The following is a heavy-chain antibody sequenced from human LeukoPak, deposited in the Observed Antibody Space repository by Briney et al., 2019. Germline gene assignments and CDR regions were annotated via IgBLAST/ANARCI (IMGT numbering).Heavy chain of an antibody. CDR2: ISSSSSYI. J-gene: IGHJ4*02. CDR3: ARDGYNSLGHDY. Sequence: PGGSLRLSCAASGFTFSSYSMNWVRQAPGKGLEWVSSISSSSSYIYYADSVKGRFTISRDNAKNSLYLQMNSLRAEDTAVYYCARDGYNSLGHDYWGQGTLVTVSS. V-gene: IGHV3-21*04. D-gene: IGHD5-12*01. CDR1: GFTFSSYS.